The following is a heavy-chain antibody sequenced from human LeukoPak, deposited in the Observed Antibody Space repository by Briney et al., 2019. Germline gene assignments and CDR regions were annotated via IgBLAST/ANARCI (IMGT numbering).Heavy chain of an antibody. V-gene: IGHV3-20*04. CDR1: GFTFSSYA. Sequence: GGSLRLSCAASGFTFSSYAMSWVRQAPGKGLEWVSGINWNGGSTGYADSVKGRFTISRDNAKNSLYLQMNSLRAEDTALYYCARVRDSSGYLNAFDYWGQGTLVTVSS. J-gene: IGHJ4*02. D-gene: IGHD3-22*01. CDR2: INWNGGST. CDR3: ARVRDSSGYLNAFDY.